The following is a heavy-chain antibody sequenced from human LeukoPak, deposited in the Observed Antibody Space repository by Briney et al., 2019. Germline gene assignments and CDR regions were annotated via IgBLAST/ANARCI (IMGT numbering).Heavy chain of an antibody. CDR3: ARDHPKQQPSLGGFDY. Sequence: PSETLSLTCTVSGSSISSSSYYWGWIRQPPGKGLEWIGSIYYSGNTYYNPSLKSRVTISVDTSKNQFSLKLSSVTAADTAVYYCARDHPKQQPSLGGFDYWGQGTLVTVSS. CDR1: GSSISSSSYY. D-gene: IGHD1-26*01. V-gene: IGHV4-39*07. CDR2: IYYSGNT. J-gene: IGHJ4*02.